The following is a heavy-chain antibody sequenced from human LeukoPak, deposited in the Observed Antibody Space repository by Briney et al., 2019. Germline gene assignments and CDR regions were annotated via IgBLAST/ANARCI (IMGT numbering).Heavy chain of an antibody. J-gene: IGHJ4*02. CDR3: ARDMYYYDSSGFHDY. V-gene: IGHV3-21*01. D-gene: IGHD3-22*01. Sequence: GGSLRLSCAASGFTFSSYEMNWVRQAPGKGLEWVSSISSSSSYIYYADSVKGRFTISRDNAKNSLYLQMNSLRAEDTAVYYCARDMYYYDSSGFHDYWGQGTLVTVSS. CDR2: ISSSSSYI. CDR1: GFTFSSYE.